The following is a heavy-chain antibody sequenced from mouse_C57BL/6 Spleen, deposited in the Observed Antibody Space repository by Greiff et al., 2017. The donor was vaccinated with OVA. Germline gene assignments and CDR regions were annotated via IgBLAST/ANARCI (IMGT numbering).Heavy chain of an antibody. CDR2: INPSNGGT. D-gene: IGHD1-1*01. CDR3: ASSITTVVDWYFDV. J-gene: IGHJ1*03. CDR1: GYTFTSYW. V-gene: IGHV1-53*01. Sequence: QVQLQQSGTELVKPGASVKLSCKASGYTFTSYWMHWVKQRPGQGLEWIGNINPSNGGTNYNEKFKSKATLTVAKSSSTAYMQLSSLTSEDSAVYYCASSITTVVDWYFDVWGTGTTVTVSS.